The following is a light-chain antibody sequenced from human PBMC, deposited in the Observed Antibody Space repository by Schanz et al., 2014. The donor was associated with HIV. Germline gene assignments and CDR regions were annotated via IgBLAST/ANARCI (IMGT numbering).Light chain of an antibody. CDR3: QQYATSAFT. Sequence: EIVLTQSPGTLSLSPGERATLSCRASQRVSSTYLAWYQQKPGQAPRLLIYGASSRATGIPDRFSGSGSGTDFSLTISRLEPEDFAVYFCQQYATSAFTFGPGTKVDIK. J-gene: IGKJ3*01. CDR2: GAS. CDR1: QRVSSTY. V-gene: IGKV3-20*01.